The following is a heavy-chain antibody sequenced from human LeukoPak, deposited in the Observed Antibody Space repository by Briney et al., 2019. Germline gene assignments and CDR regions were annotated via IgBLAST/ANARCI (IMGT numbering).Heavy chain of an antibody. CDR3: ARVGSSSRGY. J-gene: IGHJ4*02. CDR2: IKQDGSEK. V-gene: IGHV3-7*01. D-gene: IGHD6-13*01. Sequence: PGGSLRLSCAASGFTFNSYWMSWVRQAPGKGLEWVANIKQDGSEKYYVDSVKGRFTISRDNAKNSLYLQMNSLRAEDTAVYYCARVGSSSRGYWGQGTLVTVSS. CDR1: GFTFNSYW.